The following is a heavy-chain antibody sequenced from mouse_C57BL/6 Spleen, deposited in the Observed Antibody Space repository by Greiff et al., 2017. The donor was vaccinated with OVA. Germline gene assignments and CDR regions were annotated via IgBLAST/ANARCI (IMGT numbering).Heavy chain of an antibody. D-gene: IGHD3-2*02. CDR2: IDPSDSYT. J-gene: IGHJ4*01. CDR3: AKAGRYAMDY. V-gene: IGHV1-59*01. CDR1: GYTFTSYW. Sequence: VQLQQPGAELVRPGTSVKLSCKASGYTFTSYWMHWVKQRPGQGLEWIGVIDPSDSYTNYNQKFKGKATLTVDTSSSTAYMQLSSLTSEDSAVYYCAKAGRYAMDYWGQGTSVTVSS.